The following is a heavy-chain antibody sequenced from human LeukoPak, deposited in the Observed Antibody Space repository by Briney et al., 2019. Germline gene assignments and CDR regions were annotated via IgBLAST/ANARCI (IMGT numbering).Heavy chain of an antibody. CDR1: GYTFTSYD. Sequence: ASVKVSCKASGYTFTSYDINWVRQATGQGLEWMGIINPSGGTTIYAQKFQGRVTMTRDTSTSTVYMELSSLRSEDTAVYFCARHDSYSSSFPYNWFDPWGQGTLVTVSS. V-gene: IGHV1-46*01. D-gene: IGHD6-13*01. CDR3: ARHDSYSSSFPYNWFDP. J-gene: IGHJ5*02. CDR2: INPSGGTT.